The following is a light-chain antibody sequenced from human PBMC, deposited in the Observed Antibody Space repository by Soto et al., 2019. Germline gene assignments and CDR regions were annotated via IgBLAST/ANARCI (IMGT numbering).Light chain of an antibody. CDR3: QQANRFPWT. CDR1: QGISSW. V-gene: IGKV1-12*01. CDR2: AAS. J-gene: IGKJ1*01. Sequence: DIQMTQSPSSVYASVGDRVTITCRASQGISSWLAWYQQKPGKAPKLLIYAASLLHSGVPSRFSGSGSGTDFTLAIRSLQSEDFATYYCQQANRFPWTFGQGTKLEIK.